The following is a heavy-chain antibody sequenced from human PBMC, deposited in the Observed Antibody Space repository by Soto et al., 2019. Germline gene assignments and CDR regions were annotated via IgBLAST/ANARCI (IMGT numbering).Heavy chain of an antibody. CDR1: GYTFTNYA. D-gene: IGHD6-25*01. V-gene: IGHV1-3*01. Sequence: ASVKVSCKASGYTFTNYAMHWVRQAPGQRLEWMGWINGGNGNTKYSPKLQDRVTITRDTSASTAYMELSSLRSEDTALYYCARDGVAAGNINFDYWGQGTLVTVSS. CDR3: ARDGVAAGNINFDY. J-gene: IGHJ4*02. CDR2: INGGNGNT.